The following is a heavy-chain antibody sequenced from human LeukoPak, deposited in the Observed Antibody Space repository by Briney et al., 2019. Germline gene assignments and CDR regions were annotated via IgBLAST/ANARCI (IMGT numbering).Heavy chain of an antibody. CDR2: INHSGST. V-gene: IGHV4-34*01. J-gene: IGHJ6*03. CDR1: GGSFSGYY. CDR3: AXLAXYSSGWYDYYYYYMDV. D-gene: IGHD6-19*01. Sequence: PXETLSLTCAVYGGSFSGYYWSWNRQPPGKGLEWIGEINHSGSTNYNPSLKSRVTISVDTSKNQFSLKLSSVTAADTAVYYCAXLAXYSSGWYDYYYYYMDVWGKGTTVTISS.